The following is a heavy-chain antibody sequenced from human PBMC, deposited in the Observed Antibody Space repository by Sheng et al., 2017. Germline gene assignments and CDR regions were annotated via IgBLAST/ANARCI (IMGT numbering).Heavy chain of an antibody. CDR2: ISAYNGKT. CDR3: ARDISNGMFDP. D-gene: IGHD2-8*01. CDR1: GYTFSSYG. J-gene: IGHJ5*02. V-gene: IGHV1-18*01. Sequence: QVQLVQSGAEVTKPGASVKVSCKASGYTFSSYGISWVRQAPGQGLEWMGWISAYNGKTNYAQKFQGRVTMTTDTSTSTAYMEVTSLRSDDTAVYYCARDISNGMFDPWGQGTLVIVSS.